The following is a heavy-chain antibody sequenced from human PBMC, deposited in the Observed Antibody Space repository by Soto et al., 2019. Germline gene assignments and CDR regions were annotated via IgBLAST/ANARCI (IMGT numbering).Heavy chain of an antibody. CDR1: GFTFSSYG. V-gene: IGHV3-30*18. CDR3: AKEKGRAVAVAYYGMDV. J-gene: IGHJ6*02. CDR2: ISYDGSNK. D-gene: IGHD6-19*01. Sequence: GGSLRLSCAASGFTFSSYGMHWVRQAPGKGLEWVAVISYDGSNKYYADPVKGRFTISRDNSKNTLYLQMNSLRAEDTAVYYCAKEKGRAVAVAYYGMDVWGQGTTVTVSS.